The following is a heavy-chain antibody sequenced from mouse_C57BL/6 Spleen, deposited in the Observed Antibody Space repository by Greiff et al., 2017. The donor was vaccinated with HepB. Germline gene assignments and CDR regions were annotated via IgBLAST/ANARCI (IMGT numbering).Heavy chain of an antibody. J-gene: IGHJ3*01. CDR3: TRYDYDPLFAY. V-gene: IGHV5-9-1*02. CDR1: GFTFSSYA. CDR2: ISSGGDYI. D-gene: IGHD2-4*01. Sequence: EVKLVESGEGLVKPGGSLKLSCAASGFTFSSYAMSWVRQTPEKRLEWVAYISSGGDYIYYADTVNGRFTISRDNARNTLYLQMSSLKSEDTAMYYCTRYDYDPLFAYWGQGTLVTVSA.